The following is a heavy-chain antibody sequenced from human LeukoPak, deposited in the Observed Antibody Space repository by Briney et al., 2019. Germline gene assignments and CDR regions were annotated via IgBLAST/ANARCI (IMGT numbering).Heavy chain of an antibody. Sequence: GGSLRLSCEASGFSFSSYGMHWVRQAPGKGLEWVAVISFDGSDKYYGDSVKGRFTISRDSSKNTLYLQMNSLRAEDTAVYYCAKPYYYDSSAYYLFDYWGQGTLATVSS. CDR1: GFSFSSYG. V-gene: IGHV3-30*18. D-gene: IGHD3-22*01. J-gene: IGHJ4*02. CDR2: ISFDGSDK. CDR3: AKPYYYDSSAYYLFDY.